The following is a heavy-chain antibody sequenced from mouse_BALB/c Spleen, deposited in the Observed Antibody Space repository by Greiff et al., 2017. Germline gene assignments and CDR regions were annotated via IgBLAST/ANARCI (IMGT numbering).Heavy chain of an antibody. CDR2: IDPANGNT. V-gene: IGHV14-3*02. D-gene: IGHD1-1*01. CDR3: ATYGSSFDY. CDR1: GFNIKDTY. J-gene: IGHJ2*01. Sequence: LVESGAELVKPGASVKLSCTASGFNIKDTYMHWVKQRPEQGLEWIGRIDPANGNTKYDPKFQGKATITADTSSNTAYLQLSSLTSEDTAVYYCATYGSSFDYWGQGTTLTVSS.